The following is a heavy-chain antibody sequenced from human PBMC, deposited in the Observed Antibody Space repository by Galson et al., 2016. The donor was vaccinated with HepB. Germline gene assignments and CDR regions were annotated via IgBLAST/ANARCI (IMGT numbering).Heavy chain of an antibody. Sequence: SLRLSCAASGFTFSSYSMNWVRQAPGKGLEWVSYISSSSSTIYYADSVKGPFAISRDNAENSLYLQMNSLREEDTAVYYCARGSTVTLAFGYWGQGTLVTVSS. CDR2: ISSSSSTI. CDR1: GFTFSSYS. CDR3: ARGSTVTLAFGY. J-gene: IGHJ4*02. V-gene: IGHV3-48*02. D-gene: IGHD4-17*01.